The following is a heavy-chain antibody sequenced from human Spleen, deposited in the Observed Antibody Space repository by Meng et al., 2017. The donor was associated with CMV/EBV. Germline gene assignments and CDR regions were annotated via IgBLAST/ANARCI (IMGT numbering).Heavy chain of an antibody. D-gene: IGHD6-13*01. CDR1: DSVRSSIYY. Sequence: DSVRSSIYYWTWIRQPPGKGWECIGYIYYSGTTNYNTYLKSRVTMSVDTSKNQFSLNLTSVTAADTAVYYCTRAPRSSSSWDWFDPWGQGTLVTVSS. J-gene: IGHJ5*02. CDR2: IYYSGTT. V-gene: IGHV4-61*01. CDR3: TRAPRSSSSWDWFDP.